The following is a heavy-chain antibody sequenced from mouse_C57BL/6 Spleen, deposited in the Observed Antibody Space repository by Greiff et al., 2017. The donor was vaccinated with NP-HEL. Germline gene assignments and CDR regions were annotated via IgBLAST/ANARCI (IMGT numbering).Heavy chain of an antibody. V-gene: IGHV1-15*01. D-gene: IGHD1-1*01. CDR3: TRWGFITTVVAYYFDY. CDR2: IDPETGGT. Sequence: VQLQQSGAELVRPGASVTLSCKASGYTFTDYEMHWVKQTPVHGLEWIGAIDPETGGTAYNQKFKGKAILTADKSSSTAYMELRSLTSEDSAVYYCTRWGFITTVVAYYFDYWGQGTTLTVSS. J-gene: IGHJ2*01. CDR1: GYTFTDYE.